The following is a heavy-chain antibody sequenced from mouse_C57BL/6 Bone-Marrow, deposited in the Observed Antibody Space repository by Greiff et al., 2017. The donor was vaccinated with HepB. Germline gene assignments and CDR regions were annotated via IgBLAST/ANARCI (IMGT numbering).Heavy chain of an antibody. V-gene: IGHV5-16*01. J-gene: IGHJ2*01. CDR3: ARVGDYDHEGSFDY. CDR1: GFTFSDYY. CDR2: INYDGSST. D-gene: IGHD2-4*01. Sequence: EVMLVESEGGLVQPGSSMKLSCTASGFTFSDYYMAWVRQVPEKGLEWVANINYDGSSTYYLDSLKSRFIISRDNAKNILYLQMSSLKSEDTATYYCARVGDYDHEGSFDYWGQGTTLTVSS.